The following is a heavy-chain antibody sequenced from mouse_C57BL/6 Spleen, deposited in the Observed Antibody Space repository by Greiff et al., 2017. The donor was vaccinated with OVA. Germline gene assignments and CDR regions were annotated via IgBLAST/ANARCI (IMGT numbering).Heavy chain of an antibody. CDR2: IDPENGDT. CDR1: GFNIKDDY. CDR3: TLYYYGSSHYYAMDY. V-gene: IGHV14-4*01. D-gene: IGHD1-1*01. J-gene: IGHJ4*01. Sequence: VQLKQSGAELVRPGASVKLSCTASGFNIKDDYMHWVKQRPEQGLEWIGWIDPENGDTEYASKFQGKATITADTSSNTAYLQLSSLTSEDTAVYYCTLYYYGSSHYYAMDYWGQGTSVTVSS.